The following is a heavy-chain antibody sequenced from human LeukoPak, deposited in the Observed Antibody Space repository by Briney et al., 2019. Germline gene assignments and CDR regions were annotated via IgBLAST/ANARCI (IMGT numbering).Heavy chain of an antibody. J-gene: IGHJ4*02. V-gene: IGHV3-23*01. CDR1: GFTFSSYA. CDR2: ISGSGVTT. Sequence: GGSLRLSCAASGFTFSSYAMSWVRQAPGKGLEWVSAISGSGVTTYYADSVKGRFTISRDNSKNTLYLQVNSLRAEDTALYYCAKDRDYGFWSGYYYWGQGTLVTVSS. D-gene: IGHD3-3*01. CDR3: AKDRDYGFWSGYYY.